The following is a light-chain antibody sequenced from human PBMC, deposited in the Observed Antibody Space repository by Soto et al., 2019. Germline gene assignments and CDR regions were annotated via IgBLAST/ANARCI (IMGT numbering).Light chain of an antibody. CDR2: GNS. V-gene: IGLV1-40*01. CDR1: SPNIGAGYD. Sequence: QSVLTQPPSVSGAPGQRVTISCTGSSPNIGAGYDVHWYQQLPGTAPKLLIYGNSNRSSGVPDRFSGSKSGTSASLAITGLQAEDEADYYCQSYDSSLSGVVFGGGTQLTVL. CDR3: QSYDSSLSGVV. J-gene: IGLJ2*01.